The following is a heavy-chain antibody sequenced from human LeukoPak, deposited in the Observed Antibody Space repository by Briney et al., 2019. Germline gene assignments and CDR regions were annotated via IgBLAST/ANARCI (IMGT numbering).Heavy chain of an antibody. Sequence: GGSLRLSCAASGFTFSSSAMSWVRQAPGKGLEWVSAISNNGGYTYYADSVQGRFTISRDNSKSTLCLQMNSLRDEDTAVYYCARDRGSSGYNFDYWGQGTLVTVSS. CDR2: ISNNGGYT. D-gene: IGHD3-22*01. J-gene: IGHJ4*02. CDR1: GFTFSSSA. CDR3: ARDRGSSGYNFDY. V-gene: IGHV3-23*01.